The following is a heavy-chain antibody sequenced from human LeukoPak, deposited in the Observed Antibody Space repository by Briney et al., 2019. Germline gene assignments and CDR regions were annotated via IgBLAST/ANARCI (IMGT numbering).Heavy chain of an antibody. CDR2: IRSKLYGGTT. CDR1: GFSFGDYA. J-gene: IGHJ4*02. V-gene: IGHV3-49*04. Sequence: GGSLRLSCTASGFSFGDYAMSWVRQAPGKGLEWVGFIRSKLYGGTTQYAGSVKGRFTISRDDSKSIAYLQMNSLKTEDTAVYYCTRLFSESSSWALDYWGQGSLVTVSS. CDR3: TRLFSESSSWALDY. D-gene: IGHD6-13*01.